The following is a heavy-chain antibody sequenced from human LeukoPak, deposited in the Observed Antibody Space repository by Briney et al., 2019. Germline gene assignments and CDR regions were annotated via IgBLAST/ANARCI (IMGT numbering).Heavy chain of an antibody. J-gene: IGHJ4*02. CDR1: GGTFSSYA. CDR3: ASGRYKDYFDY. Sequence: ASVKVSCKASGGTFSSYAISWVRQAPGQGLEWMGGIIPIFGTANYAQKFQGRVTITADKSTSTAYMELSSLRSEDTAVYYCASGRYKDYFDYWGQGTLVTVSS. D-gene: IGHD1-26*01. V-gene: IGHV1-69*06. CDR2: IIPIFGTA.